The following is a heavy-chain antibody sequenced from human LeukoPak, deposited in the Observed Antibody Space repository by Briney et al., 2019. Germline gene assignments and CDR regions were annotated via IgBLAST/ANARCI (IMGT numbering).Heavy chain of an antibody. J-gene: IGHJ3*02. D-gene: IGHD1-26*01. Sequence: GGSLRLSCAASGFTVSSNYMSWVRQAPGKGLEWVGRTRNKANDYTTEYAASVKGRFTISRDDSKNSLYLQMISLKTEDTAVYYCARVDSGSYFDAFDIWGQGTMVTVSS. V-gene: IGHV3-72*01. CDR3: ARVDSGSYFDAFDI. CDR2: TRNKANDYTT. CDR1: GFTVSSNY.